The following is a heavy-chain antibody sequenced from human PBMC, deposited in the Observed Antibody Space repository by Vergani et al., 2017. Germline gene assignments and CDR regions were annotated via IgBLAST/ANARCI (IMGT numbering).Heavy chain of an antibody. J-gene: IGHJ5*02. V-gene: IGHV4-34*01. CDR2: INHNGST. D-gene: IGHD2-15*01. Sequence: QVQLQQWGAGLLKPSETLSLTCAVYGGSFSGYYWSWNRQHPGKALGWIGEINHNGSTNYNPSLKSRVTISVDTSKNQFSLKLSSVTAADTAVYYCARAILRPVGVVRFDPWGQGTLVTVSS. CDR1: GGSFSGYY. CDR3: ARAILRPVGVVRFDP.